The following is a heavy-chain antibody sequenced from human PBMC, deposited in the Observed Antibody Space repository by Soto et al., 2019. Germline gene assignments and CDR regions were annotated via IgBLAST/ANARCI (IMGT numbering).Heavy chain of an antibody. D-gene: IGHD3-22*01. CDR2: VSYDGNNQ. Sequence: QVQLVESGGGVVQPGRSLIVSCAASGFIFSNYAMHWVRQAPGKGLEWVAVVSYDGNNQFHAESVKGRFTISRDSSKTTLYLQMNNLREEDTAVYYCARDRVYYYDNSGYYNFDYWGQGTLVIVSS. V-gene: IGHV3-30-3*01. CDR1: GFIFSNYA. CDR3: ARDRVYYYDNSGYYNFDY. J-gene: IGHJ4*02.